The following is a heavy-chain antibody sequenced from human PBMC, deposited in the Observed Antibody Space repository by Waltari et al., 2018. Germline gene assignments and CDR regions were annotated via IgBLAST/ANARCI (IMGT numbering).Heavy chain of an antibody. CDR1: GGSFRGYY. D-gene: IGHD3-10*01. J-gene: IGHJ6*02. V-gene: IGHV4-34*01. Sequence: QVQLQQWGAGLLQPSETLSLTCAAYGGSFRGYYWGWIRPPPGKGLEWIGEINHSGSTNYNPSLKIRVTISVDTSKNQFSLKLSSVTAADTAVYYCARATGAYYYYGMDVWGQGTTVTVSS. CDR3: ARATGAYYYYGMDV. CDR2: INHSGST.